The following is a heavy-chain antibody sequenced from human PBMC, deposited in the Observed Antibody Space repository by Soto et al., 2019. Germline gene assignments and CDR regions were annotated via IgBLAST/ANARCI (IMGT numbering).Heavy chain of an antibody. CDR2: MSASGQTT. CDR1: GFTFSRFT. V-gene: IGHV3-23*01. D-gene: IGHD3-16*01. J-gene: IGHJ2*01. Sequence: GGSLRLSCAGSGFTFSRFTMSLVRQVPGKGLEGVSTMSASGQTTYYADYVKGRFTVSRYNSNNTLYLHMNSLGAEDMAVYYCARDRHSSERRAYQCVDWYFDLWGRGTRVTVS. CDR3: ARDRHSSERRAYQCVDWYFDL.